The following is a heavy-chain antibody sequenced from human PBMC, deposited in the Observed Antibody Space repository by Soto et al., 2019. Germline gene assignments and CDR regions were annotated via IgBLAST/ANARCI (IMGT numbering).Heavy chain of an antibody. J-gene: IGHJ3*02. CDR3: ARHVGIAARGAFDI. D-gene: IGHD6-6*01. Sequence: SETLSLTCAVYGGSFSGYYWSWIRQPPGKGLEWIGEINHSGSTNYNPSLKSRVTISVDTSKNQFSLKLSSVTAADTAVYYCARHVGIAARGAFDIWGQGTMVTVSS. V-gene: IGHV4-34*01. CDR1: GGSFSGYY. CDR2: INHSGST.